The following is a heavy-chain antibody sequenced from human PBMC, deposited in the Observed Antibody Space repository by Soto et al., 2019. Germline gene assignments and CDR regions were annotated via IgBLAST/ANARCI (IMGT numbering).Heavy chain of an antibody. Sequence: SETLSLTCAGYGGSFSDHYWSWIRQPPGKGLEWIGEINHSGSTNYKPSLKSRVTMSIDTSKNQFSLNLTSVTAADTAVYYCARQGYFDTTWKGYLDYWGQGILVTVSS. D-gene: IGHD3-22*01. J-gene: IGHJ4*02. V-gene: IGHV4-34*01. CDR1: GGSFSDHY. CDR3: ARQGYFDTTWKGYLDY. CDR2: INHSGST.